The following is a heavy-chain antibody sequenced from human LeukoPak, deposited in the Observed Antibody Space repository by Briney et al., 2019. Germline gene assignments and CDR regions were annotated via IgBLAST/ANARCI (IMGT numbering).Heavy chain of an antibody. CDR2: IYYSGST. CDR3: ARVSNGALGSWSYYYYMDV. V-gene: IGHV4-59*01. CDR1: GGSISSYY. D-gene: IGHD6-13*01. Sequence: SETLSLTCTVSGGSISSYYWSWIRQPPGKGLEWIGYIYYSGSTNYNPSLKSRVTISVDTSKNQFSLKLSSVTAADTAVYYCARVSNGALGSWSYYYYMDVWGKGTTVTVSS. J-gene: IGHJ6*03.